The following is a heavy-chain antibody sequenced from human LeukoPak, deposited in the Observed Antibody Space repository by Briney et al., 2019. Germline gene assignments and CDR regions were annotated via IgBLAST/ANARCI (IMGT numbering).Heavy chain of an antibody. D-gene: IGHD3-22*01. Sequence: GGSLRLSCVASGFTFSNAWMSWVRQAPGQGLEWGGRIKSKTDGGTTDYAAPVKGRFTISRDDSKNTLYLQMNSLKTEDTAVYFCVSGYWDFWGQGTLVTVSS. V-gene: IGHV3-15*01. J-gene: IGHJ4*02. CDR2: IKSKTDGGTT. CDR1: GFTFSNAW. CDR3: VSGYWDF.